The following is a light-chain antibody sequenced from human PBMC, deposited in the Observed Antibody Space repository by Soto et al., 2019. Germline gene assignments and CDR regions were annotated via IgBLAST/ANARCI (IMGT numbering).Light chain of an antibody. V-gene: IGLV2-14*01. CDR3: SSYASGSIYV. CDR1: SRDVGDYNS. J-gene: IGLJ1*01. Sequence: QSVLAQPASVSGSPGQSITISCTGTSRDVGDYNSVSWYQQHPGKAPKLVIFEVSDRPSGVSNRFSGSKSGNTASLTISGLQPEDEADYYCSSYASGSIYVFGTGTKLTVL. CDR2: EVS.